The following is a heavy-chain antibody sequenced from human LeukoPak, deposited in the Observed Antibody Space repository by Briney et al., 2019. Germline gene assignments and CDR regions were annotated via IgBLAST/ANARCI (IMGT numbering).Heavy chain of an antibody. D-gene: IGHD3-16*01. Sequence: PGGSLRLSCAASGFTFSDYWMTWVRQAPGKGLEWVDNIKQDGSQIYYVGSVNGRFTISRDNAKSSLSLQMNTLRADDTAVYYCARVARFVTAWHGVWEYWGQGTLVTVSS. V-gene: IGHV3-7*05. CDR1: GFTFSDYW. CDR2: IKQDGSQI. J-gene: IGHJ4*02. CDR3: ARVARFVTAWHGVWEY.